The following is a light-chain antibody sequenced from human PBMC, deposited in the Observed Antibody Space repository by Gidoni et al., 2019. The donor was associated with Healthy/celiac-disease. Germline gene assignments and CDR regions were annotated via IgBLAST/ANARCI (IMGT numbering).Light chain of an antibody. Sequence: QPALPHPASVSGSPGQSITISCTGTSSDVGGYNYVSWYQQHPGKAPKLMIYDVSNRPSGVSNRVSGSKSGNTASLTISGLQAEDEADYYCSSYTSSSTLVFGGGTKLTVL. CDR1: SSDVGGYNY. CDR2: DVS. V-gene: IGLV2-14*01. CDR3: SSYTSSSTLV. J-gene: IGLJ3*02.